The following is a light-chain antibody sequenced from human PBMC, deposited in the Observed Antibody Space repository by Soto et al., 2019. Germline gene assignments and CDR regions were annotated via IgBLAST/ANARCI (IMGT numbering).Light chain of an antibody. CDR3: QQYNNWPNN. J-gene: IGKJ1*01. Sequence: EIELTQSPGTLSLSPGEIATLSCRPSQSVSSSYLAWYQQKAGQAPRILIYGASSRATGIPDRFSGSRSGTDFTLTISSLQSEDVSVYYCQQYNNWPNNFGQGTKVDI. V-gene: IGKV3-20*01. CDR1: QSVSSSY. CDR2: GAS.